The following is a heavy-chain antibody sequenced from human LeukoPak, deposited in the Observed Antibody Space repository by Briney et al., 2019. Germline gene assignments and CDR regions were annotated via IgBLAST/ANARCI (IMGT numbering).Heavy chain of an antibody. J-gene: IGHJ4*02. D-gene: IGHD2-15*01. CDR1: GXTXXSYA. CDR2: ISGSGGST. Sequence: LRLSCXXSGXTXXSYAMSWVRQAPGKGLEWVSAISGSGGSTYYADSVKGRFTISRDNSKNTLYLQMNSLRAEDTAVYYCAKDLHRGRSGGSCYDYWGQGTLVTVSS. V-gene: IGHV3-23*01. CDR3: AKDLHRGRSGGSCYDY.